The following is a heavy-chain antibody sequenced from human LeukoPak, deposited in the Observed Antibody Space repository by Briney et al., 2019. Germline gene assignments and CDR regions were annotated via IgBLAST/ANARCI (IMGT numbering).Heavy chain of an antibody. CDR3: ARDRYYDILPDY. V-gene: IGHV3-33*01. D-gene: IGHD3-9*01. CDR1: GFTFSSYG. CDR2: IWYDGSNK. J-gene: IGHJ4*02. Sequence: PGGSLRLSCVASGFTFSSYGMHWVRQAPGKGLEWVAVIWYDGSNKYYADSVKGRFTISRDNSKNTLYLQMNSLRAEDTAVYYCARDRYYDILPDYWGQGTLVTVSS.